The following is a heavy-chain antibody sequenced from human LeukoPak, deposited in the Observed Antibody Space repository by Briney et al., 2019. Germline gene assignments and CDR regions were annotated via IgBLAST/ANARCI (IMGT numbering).Heavy chain of an antibody. CDR3: ARAGRGTGIAASPI. V-gene: IGHV4-59*01. Sequence: SETLSLTCTVSGGSISTYYWIWIRQPPGKGLEWIGYIYYSGSTNYNPSLKSRVSISADTSKNQLSLKLSSVTPADTAVYYCARAGRGTGIAASPIWGQGTMVTVSS. CDR2: IYYSGST. CDR1: GGSISTYY. J-gene: IGHJ3*02. D-gene: IGHD6-25*01.